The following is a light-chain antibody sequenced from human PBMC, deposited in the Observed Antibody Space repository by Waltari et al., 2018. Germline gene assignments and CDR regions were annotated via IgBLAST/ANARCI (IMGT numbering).Light chain of an antibody. CDR2: SNN. Sequence: QSVLTQPPSASGTPGQRVTISCSGSSSNIGSITVNWYQQLPGTAPKLLIYSNNQRPPGVPDRFSGAKSGTSASLAIRGLQSEDAADYYCAAWDDSLNGWVFGGGTKLTVL. CDR1: SSNIGSIT. J-gene: IGLJ3*02. CDR3: AAWDDSLNGWV. V-gene: IGLV1-44*01.